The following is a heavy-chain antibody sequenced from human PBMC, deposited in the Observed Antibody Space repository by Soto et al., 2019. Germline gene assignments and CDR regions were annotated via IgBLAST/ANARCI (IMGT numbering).Heavy chain of an antibody. CDR3: ARDIRYYYDSSGYYPDY. Sequence: ASVKVSCKASGYTFTSYAMHWVRQAPGQRLEWMGWINAGNGNTKYSQKFQGRVAITRDTSASTAYMELSSLRSEDTAVYFCARDIRYYYDSSGYYPDYWGQGTLVTVSS. CDR1: GYTFTSYA. V-gene: IGHV1-3*01. J-gene: IGHJ4*02. CDR2: INAGNGNT. D-gene: IGHD3-22*01.